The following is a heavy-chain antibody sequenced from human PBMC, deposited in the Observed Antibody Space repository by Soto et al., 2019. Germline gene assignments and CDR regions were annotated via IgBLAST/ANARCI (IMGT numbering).Heavy chain of an antibody. CDR2: INPNSGGT. CDR3: ARDGEDIVVVVAAKSYYGMDV. Sequence: ASVKVSCKASGYTFTGYYMHWVRQAPGQGLEWMGWINPNSGGTNYAQKFQGRVTMTRDTSISTAYMELSRLRSDDTAVYYCARDGEDIVVVVAAKSYYGMDVWGQGTTVTVSS. J-gene: IGHJ6*02. V-gene: IGHV1-2*02. CDR1: GYTFTGYY. D-gene: IGHD2-15*01.